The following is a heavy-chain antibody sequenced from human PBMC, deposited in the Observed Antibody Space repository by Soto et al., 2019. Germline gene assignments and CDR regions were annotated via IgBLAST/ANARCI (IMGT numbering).Heavy chain of an antibody. CDR2: IKSKSDGATK. CDR3: TSGVTIFGVVIDL. D-gene: IGHD3-3*01. J-gene: IGHJ4*01. V-gene: IGHV3-15*01. CDR1: GFTFSNAV. Sequence: GGSLRLSCAASGFTFSNAVMTWVRQAPGKGLEWVCCIKSKSDGATKDYAAPVRVRFIISRDDSKNTLHLQMNRLKTEATALYYCTSGVTIFGVVIDLWGQGTLVTVSS.